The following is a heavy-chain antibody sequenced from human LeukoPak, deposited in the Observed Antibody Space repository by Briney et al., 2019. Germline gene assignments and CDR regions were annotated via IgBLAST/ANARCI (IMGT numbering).Heavy chain of an antibody. D-gene: IGHD3-9*01. CDR2: MNPNSGNT. CDR1: GYTFTSYD. J-gene: IGHJ3*01. V-gene: IGHV1-8*01. CDR3: ARGRESSKLTSGFQSFDWLSDSFDL. Sequence: ASVKVPCKASGYTFTSYDINWVRQATGQGLEWMGWMNPNSGNTGYAQKFQGRVTMTRNTSMSTAFMELSSLTSEDTAVYYCARGRESSKLTSGFQSFDWLSDSFDLWGQGTIVTVSS.